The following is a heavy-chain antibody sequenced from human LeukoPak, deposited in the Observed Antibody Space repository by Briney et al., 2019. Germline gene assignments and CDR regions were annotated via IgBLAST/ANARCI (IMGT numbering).Heavy chain of an antibody. V-gene: IGHV3-23*01. Sequence: GGSLRLSCAASGFSFSSYTMTWVRQAQGTGLEWVSSISGSGGGTYYADSVKGRFTISRDNSKNTLYLEVNGLRADDTAIYYCAREQNIRGVIIIVDSWGQGTLVTVSS. CDR3: AREQNIRGVIIIVDS. J-gene: IGHJ4*02. D-gene: IGHD3-10*01. CDR2: ISGSGGGT. CDR1: GFSFSSYT.